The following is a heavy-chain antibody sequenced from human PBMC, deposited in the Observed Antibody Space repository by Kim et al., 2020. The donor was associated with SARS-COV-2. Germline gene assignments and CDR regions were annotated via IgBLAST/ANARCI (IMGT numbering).Heavy chain of an antibody. D-gene: IGHD1-26*01. CDR2: ISWNSGSI. CDR1: GFTFDDYA. Sequence: GGSLRLSCAASGFTFDDYAMHWVRQAPGKGLEWVSGISWNSGSIGYADSVKGRFTISRDNAKNSLYLQMNSLRAEDTALYYCAKGFMGRWDQGGFDYWG. CDR3: AKGFMGRWDQGGFDY. J-gene: IGHJ4*01. V-gene: IGHV3-9*01.